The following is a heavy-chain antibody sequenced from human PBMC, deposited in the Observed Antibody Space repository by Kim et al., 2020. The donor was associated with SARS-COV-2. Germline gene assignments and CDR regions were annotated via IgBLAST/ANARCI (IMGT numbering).Heavy chain of an antibody. J-gene: IGHJ4*02. Sequence: SETLSLTCTVSGGSINSYYWSWIRQSPGKGLEWIGYIYYSGSTNYNPSLKSRVTISVDTSKNQFSLKLSSVTAADTAVYYCARPVTMIRGAFDYWGQGTLVTVSS. D-gene: IGHD3-10*01. CDR2: IYYSGST. CDR3: ARPVTMIRGAFDY. CDR1: GGSINSYY. V-gene: IGHV4-59*08.